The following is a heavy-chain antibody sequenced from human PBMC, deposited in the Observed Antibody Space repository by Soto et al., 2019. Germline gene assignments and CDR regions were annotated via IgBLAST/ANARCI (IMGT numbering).Heavy chain of an antibody. CDR2: ISGSGGST. J-gene: IGHJ4*02. D-gene: IGHD2-8*01. V-gene: IGHV3-23*01. Sequence: GGSLRLSCAASGFTFGSYAMSWVRQAPGKGLEWVSAISGSGGSTYYADSVKGRFTISRDNSKNTLYLQMNSLRAEDTAVYYCAKDMDDCTNGVCYTHDYWGQGTLVTVSS. CDR3: AKDMDDCTNGVCYTHDY. CDR1: GFTFGSYA.